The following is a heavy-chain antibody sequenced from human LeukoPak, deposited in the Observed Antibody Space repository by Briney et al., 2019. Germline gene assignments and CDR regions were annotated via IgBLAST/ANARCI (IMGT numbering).Heavy chain of an antibody. CDR1: GFTFSSYW. CDR2: IKQDGSEK. D-gene: IGHD6-19*01. CDR3: AKDRRAGTGGFDY. Sequence: PGGSLRLSCAASGFTFSSYWMSWVRQAPGKGLEWVANIKQDGSEKYYVDSVKGRFTISRDNSKNTLYLQMNSLRAEDTAVYYCAKDRRAGTGGFDYWGQGTLVTVSS. J-gene: IGHJ4*02. V-gene: IGHV3-7*01.